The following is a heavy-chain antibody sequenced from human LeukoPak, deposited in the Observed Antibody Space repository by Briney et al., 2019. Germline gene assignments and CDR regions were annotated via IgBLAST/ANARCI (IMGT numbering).Heavy chain of an antibody. CDR1: GFTFSSYW. V-gene: IGHV3-74*01. Sequence: QSGGSLRLSCAASGFTFSSYWMHWVRQAPGKGLVWVSRINSDGSSTSYADSVKGRFTISRDNAKNSLYLQVNSLRAEDTAVYYCARQFSSSWVDSFDIWGQGTMVTVSS. D-gene: IGHD6-13*01. J-gene: IGHJ3*02. CDR3: ARQFSSSWVDSFDI. CDR2: INSDGSST.